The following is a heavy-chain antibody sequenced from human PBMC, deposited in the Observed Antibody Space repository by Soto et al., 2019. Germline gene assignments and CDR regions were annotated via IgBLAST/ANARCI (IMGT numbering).Heavy chain of an antibody. J-gene: IGHJ4*02. V-gene: IGHV3-64D*06. D-gene: IGHD2-15*01. CDR3: VKQAHGLDGVAFDY. CDR2: VSTSGRST. Sequence: GSLRLSCSASGFIFSESTIYWVRQVPGKGLEAISAVSTSGRSTYYADSVKDRFTISRDNSKNTLFLQMGSLRPEDTAIYYCVKQAHGLDGVAFDYWGQGTQVTVSS. CDR1: GFIFSEST.